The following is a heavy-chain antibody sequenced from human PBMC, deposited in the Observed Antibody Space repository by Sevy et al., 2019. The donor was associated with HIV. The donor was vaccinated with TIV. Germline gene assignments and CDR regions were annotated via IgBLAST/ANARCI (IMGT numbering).Heavy chain of an antibody. Sequence: GGSLRLSCAASGFTFSSYWMSWVRQAPGKGLEWVANIKQDGSEKYYVDSVKGRFSISRDNTKNSLYLQMNSLRAEDTAVYDCAGDARRAVQAANAYYYYYMDVWGKGTTVTVSS. J-gene: IGHJ6*03. V-gene: IGHV3-7*03. CDR2: IKQDGSEK. CDR3: AGDARRAVQAANAYYYYYMDV. CDR1: GFTFSSYW. D-gene: IGHD2-2*01.